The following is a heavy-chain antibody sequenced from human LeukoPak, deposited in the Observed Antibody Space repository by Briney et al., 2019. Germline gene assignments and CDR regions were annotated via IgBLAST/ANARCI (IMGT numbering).Heavy chain of an antibody. Sequence: PSETLSLTCTVSGASISSDDYYWSWIRQHPGKGLEWIGYIYYSGSTYYNPSLKSRVTISVDTSKNQFSLKLTSVTAADTALYYCARQTYRSGWYAVDWGQGTLVTVSS. CDR3: ARQTYRSGWYAVD. V-gene: IGHV4-39*01. CDR1: GASISSDDYY. CDR2: IYYSGST. J-gene: IGHJ4*02. D-gene: IGHD6-19*01.